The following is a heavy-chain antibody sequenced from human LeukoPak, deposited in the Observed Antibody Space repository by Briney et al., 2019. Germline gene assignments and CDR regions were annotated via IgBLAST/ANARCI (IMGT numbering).Heavy chain of an antibody. D-gene: IGHD5-24*01. V-gene: IGHV1-69*04. CDR2: IIPILGIA. J-gene: IGHJ4*02. CDR3: AIVYLRDGYNFDY. Sequence: SVKVSCKASGGTFSSYAISWVRQAPGQGLEWMGRIIPILGIANYAQKFQGRVTITADKSTSTAYMELSSLRSEDTAVYYCAIVYLRDGYNFDYWGQGTLVTVSS. CDR1: GGTFSSYA.